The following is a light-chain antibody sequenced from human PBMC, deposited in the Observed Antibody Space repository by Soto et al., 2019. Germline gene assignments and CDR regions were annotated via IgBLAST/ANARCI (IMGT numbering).Light chain of an antibody. J-gene: IGLJ3*02. Sequence: QLVLTQSPSASASLGASVKLTCTLSSGHSSYTIAWHQQQPEKGPRYLMKLNSDGSHRKGDGIPDRFSGSSSGAERYLTISSLQSEDEADYYCQTWGTRVFGGGTKLTVL. V-gene: IGLV4-69*01. CDR2: LNSDGSH. CDR1: SGHSSYT. CDR3: QTWGTRV.